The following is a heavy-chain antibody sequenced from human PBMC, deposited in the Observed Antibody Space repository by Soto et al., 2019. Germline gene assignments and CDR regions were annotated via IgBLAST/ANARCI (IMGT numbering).Heavy chain of an antibody. J-gene: IGHJ6*03. CDR3: ERETTAMAYYMDV. CDR2: ISSSSSYI. Sequence: GGSLRLSCAASGFTFSSYSMNWVRQAPGKGLEWVSSISSSSSYIYYADSVKGRFTISRDNAKNSLYLRMNSLRAEDTAVYYCERETTAMAYYMDVWGKVNTVTVSS. V-gene: IGHV3-21*01. D-gene: IGHD5-18*01. CDR1: GFTFSSYS.